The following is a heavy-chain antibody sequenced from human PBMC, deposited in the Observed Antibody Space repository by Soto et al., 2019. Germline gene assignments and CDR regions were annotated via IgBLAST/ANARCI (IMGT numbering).Heavy chain of an antibody. CDR2: IWYDGSNK. CDR1: GFTFSSYG. V-gene: IGHV3-33*01. D-gene: IGHD1-1*01. Sequence: QVQLVESGGGVVQPGRSLRLSCAASGFTFSSYGMHWVRQAPGKGLEWVAVIWYDGSNKYYADSVKGRFTISRDNSKNTLYLQMNSLKAEDTAVYYCARGSTRNTDFDYWGQGTLVTVSS. CDR3: ARGSTRNTDFDY. J-gene: IGHJ4*02.